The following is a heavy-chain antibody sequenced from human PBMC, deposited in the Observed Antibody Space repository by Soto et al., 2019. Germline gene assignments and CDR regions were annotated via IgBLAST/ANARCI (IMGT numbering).Heavy chain of an antibody. CDR1: GFSFSDYA. V-gene: IGHV3-23*01. Sequence: GGSLRLSCKASGFSFSDYAMTWVRQAPGKGLGWVSVISGSGDNTFYAASVKGRFAISRDNSKNVLYLQMNSLRADDAAVYFCAKGRGITVYGVDILFDYWGLGTLFTVSS. CDR2: ISGSGDNT. J-gene: IGHJ4*01. D-gene: IGHD3-10*01. CDR3: AKGRGITVYGVDILFDY.